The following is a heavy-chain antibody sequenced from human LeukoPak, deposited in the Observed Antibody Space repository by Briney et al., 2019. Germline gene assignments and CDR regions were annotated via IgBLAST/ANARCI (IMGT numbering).Heavy chain of an antibody. CDR2: IYYSGST. Sequence: PSETLSLTCTVSGGSISSYYWSWIRQPPGKGLEWIGYIYYSGSTNYNPSLKSRVTISVDTSKNQFSLKLSSVTAADTAVYYCARLSHHYYGMDVWGQGTTVTVSS. CDR1: GGSISSYY. V-gene: IGHV4-59*08. J-gene: IGHJ6*02. CDR3: ARLSHHYYGMDV.